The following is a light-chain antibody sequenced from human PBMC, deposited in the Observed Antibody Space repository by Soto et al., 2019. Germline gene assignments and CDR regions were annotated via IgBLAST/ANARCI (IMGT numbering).Light chain of an antibody. V-gene: IGKV4-1*01. Sequence: DIVMTQSPDSLAVSLGERATINCKSSQSVLHSSNNQNYLAWYQHKPGQPPQLLIYWASTRESGVPDRFSGSGSGTEFTLTINSLQAEDVAVYYCQQYYSIPWTVGQGTKVDIK. CDR3: QQYYSIPWT. J-gene: IGKJ1*01. CDR2: WAS. CDR1: QSVLHSSNNQNY.